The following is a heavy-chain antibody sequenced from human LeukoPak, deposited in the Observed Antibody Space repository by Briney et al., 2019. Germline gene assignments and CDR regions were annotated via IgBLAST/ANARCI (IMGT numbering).Heavy chain of an antibody. CDR1: GGSVTSGNYY. J-gene: IGHJ4*02. V-gene: IGHV4-61*02. CDR3: AREPPGY. CDR2: IYTNGGA. Sequence: KASQTLSLTCTVSGGSVTSGNYYWNWIRQPAGKGLDWIGRIYTNGGASYNPSLKSRVTISIDASKNQFSLKLSSVTAADTAVYYCAREPPGYWGQGILVTVSS.